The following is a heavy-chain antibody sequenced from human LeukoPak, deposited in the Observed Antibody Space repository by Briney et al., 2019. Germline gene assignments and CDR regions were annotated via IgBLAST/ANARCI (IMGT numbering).Heavy chain of an antibody. J-gene: IGHJ5*02. D-gene: IGHD6-13*01. CDR2: MNPNSGNT. CDR1: GYTFTSYD. V-gene: IGHV1-8*01. Sequence: ASVKVSCTASGYTFTSYDINWVRQATGHGLEWMGWMNPNSGNTGYAQKFQGRVTMTRNTSISTAYMELSSLRSEDTAVYYCARARSRQLAGRINWFDPWGQGTLVTVSS. CDR3: ARARSRQLAGRINWFDP.